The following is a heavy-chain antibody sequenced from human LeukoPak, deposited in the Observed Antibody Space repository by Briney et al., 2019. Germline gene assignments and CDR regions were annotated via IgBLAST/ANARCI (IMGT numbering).Heavy chain of an antibody. J-gene: IGHJ4*02. V-gene: IGHV3-23*01. CDR2: ISDNGGST. CDR1: GFTISSYA. D-gene: IGHD2-15*01. Sequence: PGGSLRLSCVGSGFTISSYAMSWVRQAPGKGLEWVSTISDNGGSTSYADSVKGRFTIFRDTSRNTLNLQMNSLRAEDTALYYCAKALGQYCSGGSCYFDYWGQGTLVTVSS. CDR3: AKALGQYCSGGSCYFDY.